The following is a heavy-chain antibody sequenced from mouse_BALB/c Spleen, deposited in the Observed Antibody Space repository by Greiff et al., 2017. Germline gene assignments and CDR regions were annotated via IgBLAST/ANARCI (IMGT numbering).Heavy chain of an antibody. Sequence: QVQLQQSGAELAKPGASVKMSCKASGYTFTSYWMHWVKQRPGQGLEWIGYINPSTGYTEYNQKFKDKATLTADKSSSTAYMQLSSLTSEDSAVYYSADGNSWFAYWGQGTLVTVSA. D-gene: IGHD2-1*01. V-gene: IGHV1-7*01. CDR1: GYTFTSYW. J-gene: IGHJ3*01. CDR2: INPSTGYT. CDR3: ADGNSWFAY.